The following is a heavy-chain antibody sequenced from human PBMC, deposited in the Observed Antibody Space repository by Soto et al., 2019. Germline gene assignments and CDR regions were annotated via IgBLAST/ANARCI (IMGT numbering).Heavy chain of an antibody. J-gene: IGHJ3*02. V-gene: IGHV4-59*08. CDR1: GGSISSYY. D-gene: IGHD3-3*01. CDR2: IYYSGST. CDR3: ARQPPYYDFWSGTVGNAFDI. Sequence: SETLSLTGTVSGGSISSYYWSWIRQPPGKGLEWMGYIYYSGSTNYNPSLKSRGTISVDTSKNQFSLTLSSVPAADTAVYYCARQPPYYDFWSGTVGNAFDIWGQGTMVTVS.